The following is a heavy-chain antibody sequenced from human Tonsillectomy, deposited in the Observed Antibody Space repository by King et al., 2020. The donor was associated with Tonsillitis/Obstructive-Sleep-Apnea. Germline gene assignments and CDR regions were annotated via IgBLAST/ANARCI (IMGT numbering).Heavy chain of an antibody. Sequence: QLVQSGAEVKKPGASVKVSCKASGYTFTSYGISWVRQDPGQGLEWMGWISAYNGNTNYAQKLQGRVTVTTGTSTSTAYMELRSLRSDDTAVYYCARSPLFFDFWSGHPEGWLLDPWGQGTLVTVSS. CDR1: GYTFTSYG. CDR2: ISAYNGNT. V-gene: IGHV1-18*01. CDR3: ARSPLFFDFWSGHPEGWLLDP. D-gene: IGHD3-3*01. J-gene: IGHJ5*02.